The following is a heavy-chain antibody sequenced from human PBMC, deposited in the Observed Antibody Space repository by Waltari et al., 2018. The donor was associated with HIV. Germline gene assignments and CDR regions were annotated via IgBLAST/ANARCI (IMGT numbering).Heavy chain of an antibody. CDR2: INPSGLTT. V-gene: IGHV1-46*03. J-gene: IGHJ3*01. CDR3: TRSSDWYNGFDV. D-gene: IGHD6-19*01. CDR1: GYTFGTYQ. Sequence: QVHLVQSGAEVKKPGAAMRVSCKASGYTFGTYQLHWVRQAPGQGFEWMGIINPSGLTTNYAKKFQGRFTMTSDTPTSTVYMELSSLTSEDTAVYYCTRSSDWYNGFDVWGQGTMVTVSS.